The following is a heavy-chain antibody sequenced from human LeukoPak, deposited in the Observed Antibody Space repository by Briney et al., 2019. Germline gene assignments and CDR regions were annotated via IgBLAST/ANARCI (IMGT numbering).Heavy chain of an antibody. CDR2: IRYDGSNK. J-gene: IGHJ4*02. D-gene: IGHD2-2*02. CDR1: GFTFSSYG. CDR3: ARLGYCSSTSCYSRPGQD. V-gene: IGHV3-30*02. Sequence: GGSLRLSCAASGFTFSSYGMHWVRQAPGKGLESVAFIRYDGSNKYYADSVKGRFTISRDNSKNTLYLQMNSLRAEDTAVYYCARLGYCSSTSCYSRPGQDWGQGTLVTVSS.